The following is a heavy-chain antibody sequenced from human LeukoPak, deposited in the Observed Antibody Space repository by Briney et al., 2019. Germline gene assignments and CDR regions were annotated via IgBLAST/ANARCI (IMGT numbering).Heavy chain of an antibody. Sequence: GESLKISCKASGYSFTTYWIGWVRQMPGKGLEWMGIIYPADSTAHYSPSFQGQVTISVDKSINTAYLQWSRLKASDSAMYYCARLIRDGQLLPSYYYYYGMDVWGQGTTVTVSS. CDR1: GYSFTTYW. D-gene: IGHD3-16*01. J-gene: IGHJ6*02. V-gene: IGHV5-51*01. CDR3: ARLIRDGQLLPSYYYYYGMDV. CDR2: IYPADSTA.